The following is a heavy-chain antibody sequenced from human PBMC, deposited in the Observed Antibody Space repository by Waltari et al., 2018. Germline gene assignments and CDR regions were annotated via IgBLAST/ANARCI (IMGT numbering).Heavy chain of an antibody. Sequence: QVQLQESGPGLVKPSETLSLTCTVSGGSISSYSWSWIRQPPGKGLEWIGYIYYSGSTNYNPSLKSRVTISVDTSKNQFSLKLSSVTAADTAVYYCARTRYSGSLNPFDYWGQGTLVTVSS. V-gene: IGHV4-59*08. CDR2: IYYSGST. CDR1: GGSISSYS. CDR3: ARTRYSGSLNPFDY. J-gene: IGHJ4*02. D-gene: IGHD1-26*01.